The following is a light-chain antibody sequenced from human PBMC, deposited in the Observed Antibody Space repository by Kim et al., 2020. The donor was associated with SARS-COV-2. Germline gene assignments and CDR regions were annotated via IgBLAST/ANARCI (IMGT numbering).Light chain of an antibody. CDR3: NSRDSSGNHVV. J-gene: IGLJ2*01. CDR1: SLRRYY. Sequence: ALGQTVRITCQEDSLRRYYASWYQQKPGQAPVLVMYGKNNRPSGIPDRFSGSSSGNTASLTITGAQAEDEADYYCNSRDSSGNHVVFGGGTQLTVL. CDR2: GKN. V-gene: IGLV3-19*01.